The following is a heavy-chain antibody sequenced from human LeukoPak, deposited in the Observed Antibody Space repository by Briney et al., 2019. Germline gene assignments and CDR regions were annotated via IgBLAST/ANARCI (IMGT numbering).Heavy chain of an antibody. CDR2: IIPIFGTA. Sequence: GASVKVSCKASGGTLSSYAISWVRQAPGHGLEWMGGIIPIFGTANYAQKFQGRVTITTDESTSTAYMELSSLRSEDTAVYYCARDGGYYYDSSGYYGSYFDYWGQGTLVTVSS. J-gene: IGHJ4*02. CDR3: ARDGGYYYDSSGYYGSYFDY. CDR1: GGTLSSYA. V-gene: IGHV1-69*05. D-gene: IGHD3-22*01.